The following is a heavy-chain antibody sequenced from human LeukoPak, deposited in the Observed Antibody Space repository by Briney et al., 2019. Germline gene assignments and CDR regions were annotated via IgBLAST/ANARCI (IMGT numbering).Heavy chain of an antibody. CDR3: AKGSGSGWYSGFDF. CDR1: GFTFSNYA. D-gene: IGHD6-19*01. Sequence: GGSLRLSCAASGFTFSNYAMSWVRQAPGKGLEWVSAISASGASTYYADSVKGRFTISRDNSKNSLYLRMSSLRGEDTAVYFCAKGSGSGWYSGFDFWGQGTLLTVSS. J-gene: IGHJ4*02. CDR2: ISASGAST. V-gene: IGHV3-23*01.